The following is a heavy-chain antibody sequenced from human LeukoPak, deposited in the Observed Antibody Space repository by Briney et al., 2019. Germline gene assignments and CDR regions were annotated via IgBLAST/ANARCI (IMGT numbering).Heavy chain of an antibody. CDR1: GFTFSSYE. V-gene: IGHV3-48*03. CDR2: ISSSGSTI. Sequence: GGSLRLSCAASGFTFSSYEMNWVRQAPGKGLEWVSYISSSGSTIYYADSVKGRFTISRDNAKNSLYLQMNSLRAEDTAVHYCARGITIFFDYWGQGTLVTVSS. CDR3: ARGITIFFDY. J-gene: IGHJ4*02. D-gene: IGHD3-9*01.